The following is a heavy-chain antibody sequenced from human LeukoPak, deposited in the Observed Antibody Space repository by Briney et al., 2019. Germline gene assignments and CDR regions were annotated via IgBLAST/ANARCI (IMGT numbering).Heavy chain of an antibody. V-gene: IGHV3-7*01. CDR3: ARAGVVDYFDY. Sequence: SGGSLRLSCAASGFTSSSYWVSWVRQAPGKGLEWVANIKQDGSEKYYVDSVKGRFTISRDNAKNSLCLQMNSLRAEDTAVYYCARAGVVDYFDYWGQGTLVTVSS. D-gene: IGHD2-2*01. CDR1: GFTSSSYW. J-gene: IGHJ4*02. CDR2: IKQDGSEK.